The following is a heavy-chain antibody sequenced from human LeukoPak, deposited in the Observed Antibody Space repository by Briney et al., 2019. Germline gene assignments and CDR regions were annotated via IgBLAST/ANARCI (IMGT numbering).Heavy chain of an antibody. Sequence: ASVKVSCKASGYTFTSYYMHWVRQAPGQGLEWMGIINPSGGSTSYAQKFQGRVTMTRDTSTSTVYMELSSLRSEDTAVYYCARDLPTIAARPFRWFDPWGQGTQVTVSS. CDR2: INPSGGST. CDR1: GYTFTSYY. V-gene: IGHV1-46*01. D-gene: IGHD6-6*01. CDR3: ARDLPTIAARPFRWFDP. J-gene: IGHJ5*02.